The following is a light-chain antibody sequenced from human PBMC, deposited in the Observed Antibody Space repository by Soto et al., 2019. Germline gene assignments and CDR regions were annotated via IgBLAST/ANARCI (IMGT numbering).Light chain of an antibody. CDR3: QQYGSSPSIT. CDR2: GAS. Sequence: EIVLTQSPCTLSLSPGERDTLSCRASQSVSSSYLAWYQQKPGQAPRLLIYGASSRATGIPDRFSGSGSGTDFTLTISRLEPEDFAVYYCQQYGSSPSITFGQGTRLEIK. CDR1: QSVSSSY. J-gene: IGKJ5*01. V-gene: IGKV3-20*01.